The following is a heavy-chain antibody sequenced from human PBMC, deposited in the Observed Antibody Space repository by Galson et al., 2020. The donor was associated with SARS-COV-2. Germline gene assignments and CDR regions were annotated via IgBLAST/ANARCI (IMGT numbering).Heavy chain of an antibody. D-gene: IGHD3-3*01. CDR3: ARGGDYDFWSGRYGMDV. CDR1: RGTFSSYA. J-gene: IGHJ6*02. V-gene: IGHV1-69*04. Sequence: SVKVSCKDSRGTFSSYAISRLRQAPGHGLEWMGRIIPILGIANYAQKFQRRVTITADKSTSTAYIELSSLRSEDTAVYYCARGGDYDFWSGRYGMDVWGQGTTVTVCS. CDR2: IIPILGIA.